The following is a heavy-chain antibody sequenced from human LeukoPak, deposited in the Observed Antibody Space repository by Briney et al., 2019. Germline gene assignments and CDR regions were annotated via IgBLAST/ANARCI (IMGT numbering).Heavy chain of an antibody. CDR3: AKGDGVVTYFDY. J-gene: IGHJ4*02. Sequence: GESLKISCAASGFTFSSYGMHWVRQAPGKGLEWVAVIWYDGSNKYYADSVKGRFTISRDNSMNTLYLQMNSLRAEDTAVYYCAKGDGVVTYFDYWGQGTLVTVSS. CDR1: GFTFSSYG. D-gene: IGHD4-23*01. CDR2: IWYDGSNK. V-gene: IGHV3-33*06.